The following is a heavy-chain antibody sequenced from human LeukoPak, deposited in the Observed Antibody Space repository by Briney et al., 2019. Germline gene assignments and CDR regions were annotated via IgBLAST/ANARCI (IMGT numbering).Heavy chain of an antibody. CDR1: GFTVSSNY. Sequence: GGSLRLSCAASGFTVSSNYMSWVRQAPGKGLEWVSVIYSGGSTYYADSVKGRFTVSRDNSKNTLYLQMNSLRAEDTAVYYCARGGDYEAFDIWGQGTMVTVSS. J-gene: IGHJ3*02. CDR2: IYSGGST. CDR3: ARGGDYEAFDI. D-gene: IGHD4-17*01. V-gene: IGHV3-53*01.